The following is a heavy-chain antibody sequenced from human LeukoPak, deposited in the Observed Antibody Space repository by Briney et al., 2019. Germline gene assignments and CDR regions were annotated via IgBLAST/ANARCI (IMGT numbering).Heavy chain of an antibody. CDR1: GYTFTVYY. D-gene: IGHD7-27*01. Sequence: ASVKVSCKASGYTFTVYYMHWVRQAPGQGLEWMGWINPNSGGTNYAQKFQGRVTMTRDTSISTAYMELSRLRSDDTAVYYCARDLTGDSQFDPWGQGTLVTVSS. J-gene: IGHJ5*02. CDR2: INPNSGGT. V-gene: IGHV1-2*02. CDR3: ARDLTGDSQFDP.